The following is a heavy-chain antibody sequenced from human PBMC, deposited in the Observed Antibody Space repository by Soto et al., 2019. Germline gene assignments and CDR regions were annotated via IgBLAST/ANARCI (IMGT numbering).Heavy chain of an antibody. CDR2: INSDGRTT. CDR3: ASSRLFRLDT. CDR1: GFTFSSYW. J-gene: IGHJ5*02. D-gene: IGHD3-9*01. V-gene: IGHV3-74*01. Sequence: EVQLLESGGVLVQPGGSLRLSCAASGFTFSSYWMHWVRQAPGKGLVWVSRINSDGRTTSYADSLKGRFTISRDNAKNPVYLQMNSLRAEDTAVYYCASSRLFRLDTWGQGALGTVSS.